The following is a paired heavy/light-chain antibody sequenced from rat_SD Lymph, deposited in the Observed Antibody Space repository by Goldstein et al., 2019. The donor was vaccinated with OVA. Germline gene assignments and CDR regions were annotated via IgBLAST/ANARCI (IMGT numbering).Light chain of an antibody. V-gene: IGKV12S11*01. CDR1: EGISNY. CDR2: YVS. Sequence: DIQMTQSPQSLSASLGETVSIECLTNEGISNYLAWYQQKPGKAPQLLIYYVSRLQDGVPSRFSGSGSGTQYSLKINNIQPEDEGVYYCQQGYKYPLTFGSGTKLEIK. J-gene: IGKJ5*01. CDR3: QQGYKYPLT.
Heavy chain of an antibody. D-gene: IGHD3-1*01. CDR3: ARRVRENYAHLAY. CDR2: ISPSGTTT. J-gene: IGHJ3*01. CDR1: GFTFRDFY. Sequence: EVLLVESGGGLVQPGRSLKLSCAASGFTFRDFYMAWVRQAPKKGLEWVATISPSGTTTYYPDSVRGRFTISRDNAESSLSLQIHSLKSEDTATYYCARRVRENYAHLAYWGLGTLVTVSS. V-gene: IGHV5-7*01.